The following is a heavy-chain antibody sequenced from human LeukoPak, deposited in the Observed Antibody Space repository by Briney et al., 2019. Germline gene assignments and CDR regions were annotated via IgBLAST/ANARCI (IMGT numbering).Heavy chain of an antibody. J-gene: IGHJ4*02. D-gene: IGHD6-6*01. CDR2: IYHSEST. Sequence: SETLSLTCAVSGYSISSGYYWGWIRQPPGKGLEWIGSIYHSESTYYNPSLKRRVTISVDTSKNQFSLKLSSVTAADTAVYYCARHHGYSSSSHYFDYWGQGTLVTVSS. V-gene: IGHV4-38-2*01. CDR1: GYSISSGYY. CDR3: ARHHGYSSSSHYFDY.